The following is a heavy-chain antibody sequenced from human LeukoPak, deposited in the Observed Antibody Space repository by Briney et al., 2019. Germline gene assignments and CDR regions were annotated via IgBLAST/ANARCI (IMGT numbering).Heavy chain of an antibody. CDR1: GGSISSSSYY. CDR3: ARHQVGEIQKCDY. V-gene: IGHV4-39*01. J-gene: IGHJ4*02. D-gene: IGHD5-18*01. CDR2: IYYSGST. Sequence: SETLSLTCTVSGGSISSSSYYWGWIRQPPGKGLEWIGSIYYSGSTYYNPSLKSRLTISIATSKNQFSLRLTSVTAADTAVYHCARHQVGEIQKCDYWGQGTLVTVSS.